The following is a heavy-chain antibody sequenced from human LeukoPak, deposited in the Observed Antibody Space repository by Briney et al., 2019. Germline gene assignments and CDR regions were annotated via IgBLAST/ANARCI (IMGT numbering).Heavy chain of an antibody. V-gene: IGHV3-23*01. CDR2: ISGSGGST. CDR3: AKDRDYYNSSGYYVPYYFDY. J-gene: IGHJ4*02. Sequence: PGGSLRLSCAASGFTFSSYAMSWVRQAPGKGLEWVSAISGSGGSTYYADSVKGRFTISRDNSKNTLYLQMNSLRAEDTAVYYCAKDRDYYNSSGYYVPYYFDYWGQGTLVTVSS. D-gene: IGHD3-22*01. CDR1: GFTFSSYA.